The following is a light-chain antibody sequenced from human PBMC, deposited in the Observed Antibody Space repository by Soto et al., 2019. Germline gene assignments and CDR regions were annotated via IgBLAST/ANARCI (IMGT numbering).Light chain of an antibody. CDR2: AAS. V-gene: IGKV1-39*01. CDR3: QQSYSPPPVT. J-gene: IGKJ5*01. Sequence: DIQMTQPPSSLSASVGDRVTITCRASQSISRFLNWYQQKPGKAPKLLIYAASSLQSGVPSRFSGSGSGTDFTLTISSLQPEDFATYYCQQSYSPPPVTFGQGTRLEMK. CDR1: QSISRF.